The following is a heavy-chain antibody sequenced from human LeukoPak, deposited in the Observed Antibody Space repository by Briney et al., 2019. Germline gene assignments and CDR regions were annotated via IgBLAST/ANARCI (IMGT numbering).Heavy chain of an antibody. CDR1: GFTFSNYA. D-gene: IGHD3-10*01. Sequence: GGSLRHSCAASGFTFSNYAMTWVRQAPEEGLKWVSSISNSGYGTYYADSVKGRFTISRDNSKNTLYLQMNSLRAEDTAIYYCAKDSGPGSYYPTGDEYWGQGTLVTVSS. J-gene: IGHJ4*02. CDR3: AKDSGPGSYYPTGDEY. V-gene: IGHV3-23*01. CDR2: ISNSGYGT.